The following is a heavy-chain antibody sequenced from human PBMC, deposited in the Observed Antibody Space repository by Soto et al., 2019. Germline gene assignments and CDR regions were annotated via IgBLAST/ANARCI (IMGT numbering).Heavy chain of an antibody. D-gene: IGHD7-27*01. CDR2: IYYNGNT. V-gene: IGHV4-59*11. Sequence: VQLQESGPGLVKPSETLSLTCTVSGGSISNHYWSWIRPPPGKGLEWIGYIYYNGNTNYNPPLKSRVTMSVDTSKNQISLKLSSVTAADTAVYYCTRANWYSEYWGQGTLVTVSS. CDR1: GGSISNHY. J-gene: IGHJ4*02. CDR3: TRANWYSEY.